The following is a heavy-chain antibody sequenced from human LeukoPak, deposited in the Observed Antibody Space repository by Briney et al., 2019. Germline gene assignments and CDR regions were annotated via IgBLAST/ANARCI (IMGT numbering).Heavy chain of an antibody. V-gene: IGHV3-64*01. Sequence: AGGSLRLSCAASGFTFSSLAMGWVRQAPGKGLEDVSAISSDGDSTYYANSVEGRFTISRDNSKNTLYLQMGSLRAEDMAVYYCARSEQQDFGDYEFDYWGQGTLVTVSS. CDR3: ARSEQQDFGDYEFDY. D-gene: IGHD4-17*01. J-gene: IGHJ4*02. CDR1: GFTFSSLA. CDR2: ISSDGDST.